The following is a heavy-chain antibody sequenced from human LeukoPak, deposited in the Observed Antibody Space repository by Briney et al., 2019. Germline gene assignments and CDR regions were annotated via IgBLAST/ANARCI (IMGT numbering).Heavy chain of an antibody. Sequence: SETLSLTCTVSGASINNYYWSWIRQPPGKGLEWIGYIYYSGGTHYNPSLKSRVTMLVDTSKNQFSLKLTAVTAADTAVYYCARETPGAGHFDYWGQGSLVTVSS. D-gene: IGHD7-27*01. CDR2: IYYSGGT. J-gene: IGHJ4*02. V-gene: IGHV4-59*01. CDR3: ARETPGAGHFDY. CDR1: GASINNYY.